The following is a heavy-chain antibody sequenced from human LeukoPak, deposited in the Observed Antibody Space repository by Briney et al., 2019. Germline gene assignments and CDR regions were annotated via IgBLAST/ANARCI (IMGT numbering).Heavy chain of an antibody. CDR1: GFTFSSYG. J-gene: IGHJ6*02. CDR3: AKNGHSSGRMTYYYYGMDV. CDR2: ISYDGSNK. V-gene: IGHV3-30*18. D-gene: IGHD6-19*01. Sequence: GGSLRLSCAASGFTFSSYGMHWVRQAPGKGLGWVAVISYDGSNKYYADSVKGRFTISRDNSKNTLYLQMNSLRAEDTAVYYCAKNGHSSGRMTYYYYGMDVWGQGTTVTVSS.